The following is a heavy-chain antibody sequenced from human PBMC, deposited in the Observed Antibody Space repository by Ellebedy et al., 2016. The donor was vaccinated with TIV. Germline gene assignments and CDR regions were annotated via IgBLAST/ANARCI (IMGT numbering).Heavy chain of an antibody. D-gene: IGHD2-2*01. CDR3: ASKSCSSTSCYSSFRNYYYYYGMDV. Sequence: ASVKVSCXASGYTFTSYGISWVRQAPGQGLEWMGWISAYNGNTNYAQKLQGRVTMTTDTSTSTAYMELRSLRSEDTAVYYCASKSCSSTSCYSSFRNYYYYYGMDVWGQGTTVTVSS. V-gene: IGHV1-18*01. J-gene: IGHJ6*02. CDR2: ISAYNGNT. CDR1: GYTFTSYG.